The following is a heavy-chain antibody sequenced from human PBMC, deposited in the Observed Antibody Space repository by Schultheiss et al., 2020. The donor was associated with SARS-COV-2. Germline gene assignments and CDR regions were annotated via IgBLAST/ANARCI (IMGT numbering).Heavy chain of an antibody. Sequence: SVKVSCKASGYTFTSYDINWVRQAPGQGLEWMGGIIPIFGIANYAQKFQGRVTITSDESTSTAYMELSSLRSEDTAVYYCARGRTNWAFDYWGQGTLVTVSS. D-gene: IGHD3-16*01. J-gene: IGHJ4*02. CDR1: GYTFTSYD. CDR3: ARGRTNWAFDY. V-gene: IGHV1-69*13. CDR2: IIPIFGIA.